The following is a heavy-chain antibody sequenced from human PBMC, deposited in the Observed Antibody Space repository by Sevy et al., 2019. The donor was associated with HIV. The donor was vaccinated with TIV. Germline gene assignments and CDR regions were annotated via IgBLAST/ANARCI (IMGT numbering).Heavy chain of an antibody. CDR3: AKDLAGPGRRYFDY. Sequence: GGSLRLSCAASGFTFSNYGMHWVRQVPGKGLEWVTFLLYDGRDKYYAASVKGRFTISRDDSKNTLYLQMDSLRAEDTAIYYCAKDLAGPGRRYFDYWGQGTLVTVSS. D-gene: IGHD6-13*01. CDR1: GFTFSNYG. J-gene: IGHJ4*02. V-gene: IGHV3-30*02. CDR2: LLYDGRDK.